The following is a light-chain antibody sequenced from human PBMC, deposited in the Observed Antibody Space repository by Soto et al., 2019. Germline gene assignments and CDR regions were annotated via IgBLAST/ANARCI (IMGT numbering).Light chain of an antibody. J-gene: IGLJ1*01. Sequence: QSVLTQPPSVSGAPGQRVTISCTGSRSNIGTGYDVHWYQQLPGTAPKLIIYGNNNRPSGVPDRFSGSQSGTSASLAITGLRAEDEADYYCQSFDSSLSGFFVFGTGTKLTVL. CDR1: RSNIGTGYD. CDR3: QSFDSSLSGFFV. CDR2: GNN. V-gene: IGLV1-40*01.